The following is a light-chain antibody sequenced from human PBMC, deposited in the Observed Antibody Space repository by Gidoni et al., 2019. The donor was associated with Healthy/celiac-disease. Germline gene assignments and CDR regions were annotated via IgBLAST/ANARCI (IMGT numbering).Light chain of an antibody. CDR2: DAS. V-gene: IGKV1-33*01. Sequence: DIKMTQSPSSLSASVGDRVTITCQASQDISNYLNWYQQKPGKAPKLLIYDASNLETGVPSRFSGSGSGTDFTFTISSLQPEDIATYYWQRYDNLPRTFGQGTKLEIK. CDR3: QRYDNLPRT. J-gene: IGKJ2*01. CDR1: QDISNY.